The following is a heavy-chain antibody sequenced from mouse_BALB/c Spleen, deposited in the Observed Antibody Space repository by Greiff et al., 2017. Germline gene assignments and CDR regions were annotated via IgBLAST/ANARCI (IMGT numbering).Heavy chain of an antibody. CDR1: GYSFTSYW. Sequence: QVQLQQSGPQLVRPGASVKISCKASGYSFTSYWMHWVKQRPGQGLEWIGMIDPSDSETRLNQKFKDKATLTVDKSSSTAYMQLSSPTSEDSAVYYCARSRLQGYYAMDYWGQGTSVTVSS. CDR2: IDPSDSET. J-gene: IGHJ4*01. D-gene: IGHD1-2*01. V-gene: IGHV1S126*01. CDR3: ARSRLQGYYAMDY.